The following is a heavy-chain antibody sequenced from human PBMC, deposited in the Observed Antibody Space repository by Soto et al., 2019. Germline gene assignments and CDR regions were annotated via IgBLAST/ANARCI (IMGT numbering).Heavy chain of an antibody. CDR2: LYDLDGT. Sequence: PGGSLRLSCAASGFTFTSYVMHWVRQAPGKGLEWVSALYDLDGTYYADSVKGRFTTSSDSSRTTVYLQMNSLRPDDTAVYSCATWHLQEHAYDIWGQGTMVTV. D-gene: IGHD1-1*01. J-gene: IGHJ3*02. CDR3: ATWHLQEHAYDI. CDR1: GFTFTSYV. V-gene: IGHV3-53*01.